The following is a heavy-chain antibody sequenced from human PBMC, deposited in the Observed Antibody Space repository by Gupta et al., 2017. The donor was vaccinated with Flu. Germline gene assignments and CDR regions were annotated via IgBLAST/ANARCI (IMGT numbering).Heavy chain of an antibody. V-gene: IGHV4-34*01. CDR2: ISHGGST. J-gene: IGHJ4*02. CDR3: ARRVQVVLITTRSLYFDN. D-gene: IGHD3-22*01. CDR1: SFGDYY. Sequence: SFGDYYWSWLRQPPGKGLEWIGDISHGGSTNDSPSLKRRVSISIDTSTNQFSLNLASVTAADTAVYYCARRVQVVLITTRSLYFDNWGQGILVTVSS.